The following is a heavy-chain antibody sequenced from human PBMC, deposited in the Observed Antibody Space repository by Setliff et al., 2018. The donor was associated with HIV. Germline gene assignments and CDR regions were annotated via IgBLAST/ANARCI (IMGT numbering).Heavy chain of an antibody. CDR2: IYTSGST. J-gene: IGHJ3*02. CDR1: GGSISSGSYY. CDR3: ARPTTGLGGGAAFDI. V-gene: IGHV4-61*09. Sequence: KPSETLSLTCTVSGGSISSGSYYWTWIRQPAGKGLEWIGQIYTSGSTNYNPSLKSRVIISVDTSENQFSLRLNSVTAADTAVYYCARPTTGLGGGAAFDIWGQGTMVTVSS. D-gene: IGHD2-8*01.